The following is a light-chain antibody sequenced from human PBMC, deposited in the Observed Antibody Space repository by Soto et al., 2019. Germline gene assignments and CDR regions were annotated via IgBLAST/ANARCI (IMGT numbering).Light chain of an antibody. Sequence: EIVLTQSPGTLSLSPGDRATLSCRASQSVSSSYLAWYQQKPGQAPRLLIYGASRRATGIPDRFSGSESETDFTLTISRLEPEDFAVYYCQQYGSSPLTFGGGTKVDIK. CDR3: QQYGSSPLT. CDR2: GAS. V-gene: IGKV3-20*01. J-gene: IGKJ4*01. CDR1: QSVSSSY.